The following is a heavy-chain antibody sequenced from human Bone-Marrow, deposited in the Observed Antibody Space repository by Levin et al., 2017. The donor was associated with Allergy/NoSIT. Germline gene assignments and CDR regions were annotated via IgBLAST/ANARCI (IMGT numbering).Heavy chain of an antibody. Sequence: RSGGSLRLSCAASGFTFDDYAMHWVRQAPGKGLEWVSGISWNSGSIGYADSVKGRFTISRDNAKNSLYLQMNSLRAEDTALYYCAKDIGEQQLVIGDAFDIWGQGTMVTVSS. V-gene: IGHV3-9*01. CDR2: ISWNSGSI. D-gene: IGHD6-13*01. CDR3: AKDIGEQQLVIGDAFDI. J-gene: IGHJ3*02. CDR1: GFTFDDYA.